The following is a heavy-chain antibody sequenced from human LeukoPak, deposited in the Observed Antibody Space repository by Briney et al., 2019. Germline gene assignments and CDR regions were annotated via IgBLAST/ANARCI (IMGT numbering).Heavy chain of an antibody. Sequence: ASVKVSCKASGYTFTSYVTSWVRQALGQGLEWMGCISAYNGNTNNAQKLQGRVTMTTDTSTSTAYMELRSLRSDDTAVYYCARDSGYVLPFDYWGQGTLVTVSS. CDR3: ARDSGYVLPFDY. CDR2: ISAYNGNT. D-gene: IGHD5-12*01. V-gene: IGHV1-18*01. J-gene: IGHJ4*02. CDR1: GYTFTSYV.